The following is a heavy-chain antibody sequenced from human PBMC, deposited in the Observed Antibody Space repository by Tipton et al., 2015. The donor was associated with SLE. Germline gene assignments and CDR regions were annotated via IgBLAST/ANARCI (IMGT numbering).Heavy chain of an antibody. CDR2: INHSGST. CDR3: ARTKLRYFDWPYNWFDP. Sequence: LRLSCAVYGGSFSGYYWSWIRQPPGKGLEWIGEINHSGSTNYNPSLKSRVTISVDTSKNQFSLKLSSMTAADTAVYYCARTKLRYFDWPYNWFDPWGQGTLVIVSS. V-gene: IGHV4-34*01. J-gene: IGHJ5*02. CDR1: GGSFSGYY. D-gene: IGHD3-9*01.